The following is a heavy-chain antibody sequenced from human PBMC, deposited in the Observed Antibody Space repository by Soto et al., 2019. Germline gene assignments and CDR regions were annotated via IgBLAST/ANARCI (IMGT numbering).Heavy chain of an antibody. V-gene: IGHV3-23*01. Sequence: GGSLRLSCAASGFTFSNYAMSWVRQAPGKGLEWVSTISDSGSSTYYADSVKGRFAISRDNPKNTLYLQMDSLRAEDTAVYYCAKDQGLLYNWFDPWGQGTLVTVSS. CDR2: ISDSGSST. D-gene: IGHD4-17*01. J-gene: IGHJ5*02. CDR1: GFTFSNYA. CDR3: AKDQGLLYNWFDP.